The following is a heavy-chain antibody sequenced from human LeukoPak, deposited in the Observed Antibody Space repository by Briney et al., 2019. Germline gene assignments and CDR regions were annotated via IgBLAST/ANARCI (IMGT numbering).Heavy chain of an antibody. J-gene: IGHJ4*02. Sequence: PGRSLRLSCAASGFTFSNYALHWVRQAPGEGLEWVAVISYDGGNKDYTDSVKGRFTISRDNAKNSLYLQMNSLRAEDTAVYYCCAFGGYYLWGQGTLVTVSS. CDR2: ISYDGGNK. D-gene: IGHD3-22*01. CDR3: CAFGGYYL. V-gene: IGHV3-30*04. CDR1: GFTFSNYA.